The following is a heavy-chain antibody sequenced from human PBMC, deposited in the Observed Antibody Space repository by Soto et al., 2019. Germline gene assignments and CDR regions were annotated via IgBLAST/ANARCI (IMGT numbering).Heavy chain of an antibody. CDR3: AKEARPLYYYYYGMDV. J-gene: IGHJ6*02. D-gene: IGHD6-6*01. CDR1: GFTFSSYS. Sequence: GGSLRLSCAASGFTFSSYSMNWVRQAPGKGLEWVSSISGSGSSIYYADSVKGRFTISRDNSKNTLYLQMNSLRAEDTAVYYCAKEARPLYYYYYGMDVWGQGTTVTVSS. CDR2: ISGSGSSI. V-gene: IGHV3-23*01.